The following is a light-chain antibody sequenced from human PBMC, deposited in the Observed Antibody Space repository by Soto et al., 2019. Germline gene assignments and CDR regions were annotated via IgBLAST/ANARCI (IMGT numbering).Light chain of an antibody. J-gene: IGKJ4*01. CDR1: QSVNNN. Sequence: EIVMTQSPATLSVSPGERATLSCRASQSVNNNLAWYQQKPGQAPRLLIYDASTRATGIPARFSGSGSGTDFPLTISSLQSEDFAVYYCQQYNNWPLTFGGGTKVDIK. V-gene: IGKV3-15*01. CDR2: DAS. CDR3: QQYNNWPLT.